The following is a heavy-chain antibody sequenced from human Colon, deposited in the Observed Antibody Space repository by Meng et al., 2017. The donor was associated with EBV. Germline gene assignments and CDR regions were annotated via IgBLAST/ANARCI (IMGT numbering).Heavy chain of an antibody. J-gene: IGHJ4*02. Sequence: QVQSPGSGPEPVKPSGTLSLPCAVSGDSVRSVTWWTWVRQPPGKGLEWIGEIYHGGSPNYNPSLESRVTISVDKSKNQFSLDLTSVTAADTAVYFCARVMRYQLLRFFDYWGQGILVTVSS. CDR3: ARVMRYQLLRFFDY. D-gene: IGHD2-2*01. CDR1: GDSVRSVTW. CDR2: IYHGGSP. V-gene: IGHV4-4*02.